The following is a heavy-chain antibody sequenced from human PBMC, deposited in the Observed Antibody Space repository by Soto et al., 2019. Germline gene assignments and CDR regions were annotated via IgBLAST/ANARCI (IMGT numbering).Heavy chain of an antibody. V-gene: IGHV3-74*01. CDR3: TRDAYYDFWSGYSGYYYYYMDV. Sequence: PGGSIRLSCASSGFTFSSYWMRWVRQEPGKGLVWVSRINGDGSSTSYADSVKGRFTISRDNAKNTLYLQMNSLRAEDTAVYYCTRDAYYDFWSGYSGYYYYYMDVWGKGTTVTVSS. CDR1: GFTFSSYW. CDR2: INGDGSST. D-gene: IGHD3-3*01. J-gene: IGHJ6*03.